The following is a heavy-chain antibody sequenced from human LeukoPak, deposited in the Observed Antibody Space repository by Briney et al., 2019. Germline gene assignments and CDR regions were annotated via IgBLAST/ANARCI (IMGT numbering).Heavy chain of an antibody. V-gene: IGHV3-74*01. D-gene: IGHD6-25*01. Sequence: TGGSLGLSCAASGFTFSSYWMHWVRQAPGKGLVWVSRIYSDGSGTSYADSVKGRFTISRDNAKNTLYLQMNSLRAEDTAVYYCARDHDNSGNWFDPWGQGTLVTVSS. CDR2: IYSDGSGT. CDR3: ARDHDNSGNWFDP. J-gene: IGHJ5*02. CDR1: GFTFSSYW.